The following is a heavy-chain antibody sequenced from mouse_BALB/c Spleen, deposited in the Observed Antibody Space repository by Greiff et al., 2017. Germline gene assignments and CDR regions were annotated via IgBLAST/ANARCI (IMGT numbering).Heavy chain of an antibody. V-gene: IGHV3-6*02. Sequence: VQLQQSGPGLVKPSQSLSLTCSVTGYSITSGYYWNWIRQFPGNKLEWMGYISYDGSNNYNPSLKNRISITRDTSKNQFFLKLNSVTTEDTATYYCAREGGNSFDYWGQGTTLTVSS. CDR3: AREGGNSFDY. J-gene: IGHJ2*01. CDR1: GYSITSGYY. CDR2: ISYDGSN.